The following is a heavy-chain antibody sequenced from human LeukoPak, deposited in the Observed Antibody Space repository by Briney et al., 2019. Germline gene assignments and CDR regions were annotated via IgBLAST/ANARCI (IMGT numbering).Heavy chain of an antibody. J-gene: IGHJ4*02. CDR1: GYTFTSYG. V-gene: IGHV1-18*01. Sequence: ASVKVSCKASGYTFTSYGISWVRQAPGQGLEWMGWISAYNGNTNYAQKLQGRVTMTTDTSTSTAYMELRSLRSDDTAVYYCAKEITRYYDSSGYTDYWGQGTLVTVSS. CDR2: ISAYNGNT. CDR3: AKEITRYYDSSGYTDY. D-gene: IGHD3-22*01.